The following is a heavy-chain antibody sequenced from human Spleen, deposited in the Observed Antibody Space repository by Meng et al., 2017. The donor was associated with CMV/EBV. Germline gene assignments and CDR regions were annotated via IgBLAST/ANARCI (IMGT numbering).Heavy chain of an antibody. D-gene: IGHD3-10*01. CDR3: ATDPSYGSGSYSGFDY. V-gene: IGHV1-46*01. CDR1: GYTFTNYC. CDR2: INPSGGST. Sequence: SGYTFTNYCRHWVRQAPGQGLEWMGIINPSGGSTSYAQKFQGRVTMTRDTSTSTVYMELSSLRSEDTAVYYCATDPSYGSGSYSGFDYWGQGTLVTVSS. J-gene: IGHJ4*02.